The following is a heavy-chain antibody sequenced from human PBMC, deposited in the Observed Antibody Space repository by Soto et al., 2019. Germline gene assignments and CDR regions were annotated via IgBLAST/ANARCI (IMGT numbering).Heavy chain of an antibody. J-gene: IGHJ5*01. V-gene: IGHV4-38-2*02. CDR3: ARERSFVRPTGWF. CDR2: VYHSGAT. Sequence: PETLSLTCAVSGYSMTSGFYWGWIRQTPGKGLEWIGSVYHSGATYYNPSLQSRVSISVDTSKSQFSLKLISVTAADTGTYYCARERSFVRPTGWF. CDR1: GYSMTSGFY. D-gene: IGHD6-13*01.